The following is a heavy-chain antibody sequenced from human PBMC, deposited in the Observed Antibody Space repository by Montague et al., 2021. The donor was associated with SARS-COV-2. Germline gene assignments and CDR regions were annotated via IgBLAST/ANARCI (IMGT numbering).Heavy chain of an antibody. Sequence: TLSLTCTVSGDSISSGDYHWSWVRQPAGKGLEWIGYIYTLGSTSYTPSLKSRVTISMDTSKNQLSLKLSSVTAADTAVYFCARSPYRTTYLNGMDVWGQGTTVTVSS. CDR1: GDSISSGDYH. J-gene: IGHJ6*02. CDR2: IYTLGST. CDR3: ARSPYRTTYLNGMDV. D-gene: IGHD1-14*01. V-gene: IGHV4-61*09.